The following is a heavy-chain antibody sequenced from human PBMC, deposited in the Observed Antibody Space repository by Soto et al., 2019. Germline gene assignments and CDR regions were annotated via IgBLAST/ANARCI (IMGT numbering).Heavy chain of an antibody. CDR1: GYAFTTYG. D-gene: IGHD3-10*01. CDR3: GTGRYGEY. J-gene: IGHJ4*02. Sequence: QVHLVQSGAEVKKPGASVKVSCKGSGYAFTTYGITWVRQAPGQGLEWMGWISAHNGNTNYAQKLQGRVTVTGDTSTSTAYMDLRSLRSDYAAVYYCGTGRYGEYWGQGALVTVSS. V-gene: IGHV1-18*01. CDR2: ISAHNGNT.